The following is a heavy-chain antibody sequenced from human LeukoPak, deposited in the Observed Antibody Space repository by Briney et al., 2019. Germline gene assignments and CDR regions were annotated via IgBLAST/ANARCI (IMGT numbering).Heavy chain of an antibody. D-gene: IGHD6-13*01. CDR2: ISAYNGNT. Sequence: GASVKVSCKASGYTFTSYGISWARQAPGQGLEWMGWISAYNGNTNYAQKLQGRVTMTTDTSTSTAYMELRSLRSDDTAVYYCARSPNLASWGSWNNWFDPWGQGTLVTVSS. V-gene: IGHV1-18*01. CDR1: GYTFTSYG. J-gene: IGHJ5*02. CDR3: ARSPNLASWGSWNNWFDP.